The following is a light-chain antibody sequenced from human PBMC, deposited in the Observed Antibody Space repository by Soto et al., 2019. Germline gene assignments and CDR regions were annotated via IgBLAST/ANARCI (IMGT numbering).Light chain of an antibody. Sequence: TNSPAALSLATGERVTLSCRASESVSTNLAWYQQKAGQAPRLLIYGASTRATGIPARFSGSGSGTEFTLTISGLQSEDFAVYYCQQYSIWRTFGQGTKVDI. V-gene: IGKV3-15*01. CDR3: QQYSIWRT. CDR2: GAS. CDR1: ESVSTN. J-gene: IGKJ1*01.